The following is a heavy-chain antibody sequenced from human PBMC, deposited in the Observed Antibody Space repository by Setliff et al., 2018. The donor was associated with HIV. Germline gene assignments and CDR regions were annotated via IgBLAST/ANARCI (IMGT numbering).Heavy chain of an antibody. D-gene: IGHD5-18*01. CDR2: IYHSEYT. V-gene: IGHV4-34*01. CDR3: ARDLGSAYSYAQGRFDP. J-gene: IGHJ5*02. CDR1: GFTFGDYA. Sequence: SETLSLSCTSSGFTFGDYAMSWVRQAPGKGLEWIGEIYHSEYTNYNPSLKSRVSMSVDTSKNKFSLKLSSVTAADTAVYYCARDLGSAYSYAQGRFDPWGQGTLVTVSS.